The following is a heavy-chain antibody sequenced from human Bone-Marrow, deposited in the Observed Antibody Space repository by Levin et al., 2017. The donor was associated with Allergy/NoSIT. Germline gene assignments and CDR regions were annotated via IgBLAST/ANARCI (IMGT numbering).Heavy chain of an antibody. J-gene: IGHJ4*02. Sequence: LETLSLTCTVSADSIDGYYWSWIRQAPGKGLEWIGYIFSSGSTYSNPSLQSRVTILIDTYKKHISLSLSSVTAADTAVYFCASRTRSYYFDYWSQGSLVTVSS. CDR3: ASRTRSYYFDY. CDR1: ADSIDGYY. D-gene: IGHD1-14*01. V-gene: IGHV4-59*01. CDR2: IFSSGST.